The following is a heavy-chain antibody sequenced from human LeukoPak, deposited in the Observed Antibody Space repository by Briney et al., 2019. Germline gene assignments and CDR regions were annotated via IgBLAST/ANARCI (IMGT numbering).Heavy chain of an antibody. Sequence: GASVKVSCKVSGYTLTELSMHWVRQAPGKGLEWMGGFDPEDGETIYAQKFQGRVTMTEDTSTDTAYMELSSLRSEDTAVYYCATFGRLGELSLSPHNPHIDYWGQGTLVTVSS. CDR2: FDPEDGET. CDR3: ATFGRLGELSLSPHNPHIDY. J-gene: IGHJ4*02. V-gene: IGHV1-24*01. CDR1: GYTLTELS. D-gene: IGHD3-16*02.